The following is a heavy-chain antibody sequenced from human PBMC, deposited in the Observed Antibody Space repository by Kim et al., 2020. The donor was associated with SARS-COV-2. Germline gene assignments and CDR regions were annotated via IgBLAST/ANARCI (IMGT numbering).Heavy chain of an antibody. D-gene: IGHD6-19*01. CDR2: FCGLVCLT. Sequence: GGSLRLSCAASGFTFMSYARHFCLQSSVASMVDVTVFCGLVCLTDYVSAVISRVTISRDNSKNTLYLQMGSLRAEDMAVYYCARDRVEAVAGTLIPYYYYYMDVWGKGTTVTVSS. CDR3: ARDRVEAVAGTLIPYYYYYMDV. CDR1: GFTFMSYA. J-gene: IGHJ6*03. V-gene: IGHV3-64*01.